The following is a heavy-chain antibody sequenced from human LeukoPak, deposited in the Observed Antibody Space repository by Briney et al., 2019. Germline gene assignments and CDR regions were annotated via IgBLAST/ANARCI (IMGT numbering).Heavy chain of an antibody. CDR1: GFTFSSYS. V-gene: IGHV3-48*01. Sequence: PGGSLRLSCAASGFTFSSYSMNWVRQAPGKGLEWVSYISSSSSTIYYADSVKGRFTISRDNAKNSLYLQMNSLRAEDTAVYYCARDGDEWELLPRYFDYWGQGTLVTVSS. D-gene: IGHD1-26*01. CDR2: ISSSSSTI. J-gene: IGHJ4*02. CDR3: ARDGDEWELLPRYFDY.